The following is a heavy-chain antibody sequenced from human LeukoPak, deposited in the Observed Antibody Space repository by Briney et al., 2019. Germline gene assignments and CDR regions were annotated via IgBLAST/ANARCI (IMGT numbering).Heavy chain of an antibody. J-gene: IGHJ4*02. CDR2: TFYRSKWYN. V-gene: IGHV6-1*01. CDR3: AREAAAGWVDY. D-gene: IGHD6-13*01. Sequence: SQTLSLTCAISGDSVSSNSGVWTWIRQSPSRGFEWLGRTFYRSKWYNHYAVSVKSRITINPGTSKNQFSLQLNSVTPEDTAVYYCAREAAAGWVDYWGQGTLVTVSS. CDR1: GDSVSSNSGV.